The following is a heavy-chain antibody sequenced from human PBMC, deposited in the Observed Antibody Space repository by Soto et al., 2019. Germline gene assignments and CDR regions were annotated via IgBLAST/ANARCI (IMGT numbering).Heavy chain of an antibody. Sequence: PWGSLRLSCAASGFTFSSYSMNWVRQAPGKGLEWVSSISSSSSYIYYADSVKGRFTISRDNAKNSLYLQMNSLRAEDTAVYYCARALNSGSYYFFDYWGQGTLVTVSS. J-gene: IGHJ4*02. CDR1: GFTFSSYS. CDR3: ARALNSGSYYFFDY. D-gene: IGHD1-26*01. CDR2: ISSSSSYI. V-gene: IGHV3-21*01.